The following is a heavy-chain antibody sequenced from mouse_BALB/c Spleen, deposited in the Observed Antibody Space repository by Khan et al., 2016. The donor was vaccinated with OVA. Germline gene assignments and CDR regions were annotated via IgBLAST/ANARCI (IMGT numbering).Heavy chain of an antibody. Sequence: VQLQQSGPELVEPGASVKMSCKASGYTFTNYVIHWVKQKPGQGLEWIGYINPDNAGTRYNEKFKGKATLTSDISSTSAYMELLSLNSEDSAVYSSAREASSWDCAFPYWGQGTLVTVSA. J-gene: IGHJ3*01. CDR1: GYTFTNYV. CDR3: AREASSWDCAFPY. V-gene: IGHV1S136*01. CDR2: INPDNAGT. D-gene: IGHD4-1*01.